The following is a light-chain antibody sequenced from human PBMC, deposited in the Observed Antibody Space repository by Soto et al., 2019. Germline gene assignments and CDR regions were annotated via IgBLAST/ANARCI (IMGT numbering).Light chain of an antibody. CDR3: CSYAGSYTYV. J-gene: IGLJ1*01. V-gene: IGLV2-11*01. Sequence: QSALTQPRSVSGSPGQSVTISCTGTSSDVGGYNYVSWYQQNPGKAPKLMIYDVSKWPSGVPDRFSGSKSGNTASLTISGLQAEDETDYYCCSYAGSYTYVFGTGTKLTVL. CDR1: SSDVGGYNY. CDR2: DVS.